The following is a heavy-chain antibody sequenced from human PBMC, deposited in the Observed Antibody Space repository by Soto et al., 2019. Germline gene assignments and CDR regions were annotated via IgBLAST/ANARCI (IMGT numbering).Heavy chain of an antibody. D-gene: IGHD5-18*01. CDR2: IYYSGST. V-gene: IGHV4-59*01. Sequence: SETLSLTCTVSGGSISPYYWSWIRQPPGKGLEWIGYIYYSGSTSYNPSLKSRVTIAVDTSKNQFSLKLSSVTAADTAVYYCASLVAGYSYGHFDYWGQGTLVTVSS. CDR3: ASLVAGYSYGHFDY. J-gene: IGHJ4*02. CDR1: GGSISPYY.